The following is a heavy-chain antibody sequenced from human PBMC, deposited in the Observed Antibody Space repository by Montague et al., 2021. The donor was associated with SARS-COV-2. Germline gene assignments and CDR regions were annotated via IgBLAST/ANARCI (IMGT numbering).Heavy chain of an antibody. CDR1: GGSISSGGYY. Sequence: TLSLTCTVSGGSISSGGYYWSWIRQHPGKGLEWIGYIYYSGSTYYNPSHKSRVTISVDTSKNQFSLKLSSVTAADTAVYYCASTYGGNLGYYYYYMDVWGKGTTVTVSS. V-gene: IGHV4-31*03. CDR2: IYYSGST. J-gene: IGHJ6*03. D-gene: IGHD4-23*01. CDR3: ASTYGGNLGYYYYYMDV.